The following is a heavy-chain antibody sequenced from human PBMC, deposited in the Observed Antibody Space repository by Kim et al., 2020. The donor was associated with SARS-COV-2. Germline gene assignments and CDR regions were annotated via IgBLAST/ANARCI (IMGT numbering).Heavy chain of an antibody. CDR3: ARSLFPTPSSSWVRFVP. V-gene: IGHV4-34*01. Sequence: SETLSLTCGVYGGSFSGYYWSWIRQPPGKGLEWIGEIYHSGTTKYDPSLKSRVTISVDTSKNQFSLKLGSVTAADTAVSSCARSLFPTPSSSWVRFVPWG. D-gene: IGHD6-13*01. CDR1: GGSFSGYY. J-gene: IGHJ5*02. CDR2: IYHSGTT.